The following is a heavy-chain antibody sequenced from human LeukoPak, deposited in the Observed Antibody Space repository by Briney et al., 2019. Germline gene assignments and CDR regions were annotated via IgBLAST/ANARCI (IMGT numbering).Heavy chain of an antibody. D-gene: IGHD5-18*01. Sequence: PSETLSLTCTVSGGSISSYYWSWIRQPPGKGLEWIGYIYYSGSTNYNPSLKSRVTISVDTSKNQFSLKLSSVTAADTAVYYCARRTRSFSYGDAYYYYYMDVWGKGTTVIVS. CDR1: GGSISSYY. J-gene: IGHJ6*03. CDR2: IYYSGST. V-gene: IGHV4-59*01. CDR3: ARRTRSFSYGDAYYYYYMDV.